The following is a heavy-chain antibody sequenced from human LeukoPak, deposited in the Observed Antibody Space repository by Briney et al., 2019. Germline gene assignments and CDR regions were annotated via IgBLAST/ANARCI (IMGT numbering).Heavy chain of an antibody. V-gene: IGHV4-59*01. J-gene: IGHJ4*02. Sequence: SETLSLTCTVSGGSISSYYWSWIRQPPGKGLEWIGYIYYSGSTNYNPSLKSRVTISVDTSKNQFSLKLSSVAAADTAVYYCARAGSHYSGLDYWGQGTLVTVSS. CDR2: IYYSGST. CDR3: ARAGSHYSGLDY. D-gene: IGHD2-15*01. CDR1: GGSISSYY.